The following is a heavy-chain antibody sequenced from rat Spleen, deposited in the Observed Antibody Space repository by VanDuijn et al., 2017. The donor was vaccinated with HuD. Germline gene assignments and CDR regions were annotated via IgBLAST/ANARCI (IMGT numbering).Heavy chain of an antibody. CDR2: SSPSGGSP. J-gene: IGHJ2*01. V-gene: IGHV5-19*01. Sequence: EVQLVESGGGLVQPGRSLKLSCAVSGVTFSDYGMHWIRRAPAKGLEWVASSSPSGGSPDYRDSVKGRFTISRDNAKSTLYLQMNSLRSEDTATYYCARLLGAGYPPDYWGQGVMVTVSS. D-gene: IGHD1-4*01. CDR3: ARLLGAGYPPDY. CDR1: GVTFSDYG.